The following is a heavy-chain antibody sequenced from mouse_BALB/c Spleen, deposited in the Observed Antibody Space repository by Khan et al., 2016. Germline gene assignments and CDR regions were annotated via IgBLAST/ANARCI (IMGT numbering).Heavy chain of an antibody. CDR1: GYSITRDYA. Sequence: EVQLQESGPGLVKPSQSLSPTCTVTGYSITRDYAWTWLRPFPGNKLEWMVYISYSGSTSYNPSLKSRITFTRDTPKNQFCLQLISVTTEDTATYYCARPGYGNPFAQWGQETLVTVSA. V-gene: IGHV3-2*02. D-gene: IGHD2-10*02. J-gene: IGHJ3*01. CDR3: ARPGYGNPFAQ. CDR2: ISYSGST.